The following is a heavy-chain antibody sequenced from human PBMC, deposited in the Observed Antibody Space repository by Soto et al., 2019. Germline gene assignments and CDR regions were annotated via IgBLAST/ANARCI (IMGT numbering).Heavy chain of an antibody. CDR2: INQDGGVT. V-gene: IGHV3-7*03. Sequence: GGSLRLSCVASGFTFISSFMGWIRQSPGKGLEWVANINQDGGVTYYVDSVEGRFTISRDNTKDSLYLQMNSLRGEDTAIYYCARYYRGSGRYFFDYWGQGTLDTVSS. CDR3: ARYYRGSGRYFFDY. D-gene: IGHD6-19*01. J-gene: IGHJ4*02. CDR1: GFTFISSF.